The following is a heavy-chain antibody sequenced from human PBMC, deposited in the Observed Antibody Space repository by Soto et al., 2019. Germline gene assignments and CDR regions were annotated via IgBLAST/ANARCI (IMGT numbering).Heavy chain of an antibody. J-gene: IGHJ4*02. CDR3: AREFSLWTGYFDY. V-gene: IGHV4-30-2*01. CDR2: IYQSGST. D-gene: IGHD3-3*01. CDR1: GGPISSGGYS. Sequence: PSETLSLTCAVSGGPISSGGYSWSWIRQPPGKGLEWVGYIYQSGSTYYNPSLKNRVTISVDRSKNQFSLKLISVTAADTAVYYCAREFSLWTGYFDYGGQGSLVPVSS.